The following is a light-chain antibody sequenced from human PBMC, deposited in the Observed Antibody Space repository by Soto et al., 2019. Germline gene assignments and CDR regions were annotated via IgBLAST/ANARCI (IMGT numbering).Light chain of an antibody. V-gene: IGKV3-20*01. J-gene: IGKJ1*01. Sequence: EIVLTQSPGTLSLSPGERATLSCRASQSVSNNYLAWYQQKPGQAPRLLIYLASSRATGIPDRFSGSGSGTDFTLTISRLEPEDFAVYYCQQYGSSPPWTFGQGTKVDIK. CDR2: LAS. CDR1: QSVSNNY. CDR3: QQYGSSPPWT.